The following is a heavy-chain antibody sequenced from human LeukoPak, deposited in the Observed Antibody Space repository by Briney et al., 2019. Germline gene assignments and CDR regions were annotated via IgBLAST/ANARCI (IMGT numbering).Heavy chain of an antibody. D-gene: IGHD2-21*01. J-gene: IGHJ6*03. V-gene: IGHV4-39*07. CDR2: IYYSGST. Sequence: PSETLSLTCTVSGGSISSSSYYWGWIRQPPGKGLEWIGSIYYSGSTYYNPSLKSRVTISVDTSKNQFSLKLSSVTAADTAVYYCATLLLYYYYMDVWGKGTTVTVSS. CDR1: GGSISSSSYY. CDR3: ATLLLYYYYMDV.